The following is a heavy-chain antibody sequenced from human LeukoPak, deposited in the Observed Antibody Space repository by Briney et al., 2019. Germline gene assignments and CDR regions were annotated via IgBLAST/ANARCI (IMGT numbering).Heavy chain of an antibody. CDR3: VSSNWLRDANFDS. Sequence: SETLSLTCTVSGASITSSLYYWNWIRQPAGKGLEWIGRLSNSGGTNYNPSLKSRVTISVDTSKNQFSLKLRSVTAVDTAVYYCVSSNWLRDANFDSWGQGTLVTVSS. CDR2: LSNSGGT. J-gene: IGHJ4*02. D-gene: IGHD1-1*01. V-gene: IGHV4-61*02. CDR1: GASITSSLYY.